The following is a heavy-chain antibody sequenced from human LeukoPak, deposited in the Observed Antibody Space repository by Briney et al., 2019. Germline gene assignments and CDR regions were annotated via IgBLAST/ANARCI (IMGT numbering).Heavy chain of an antibody. V-gene: IGHV3-23*01. CDR2: ISGSGGTT. Sequence: GGSLRLSCAASGFTFSSFDMNWVRQAPGKGLEWVSSISGSGGTTYYAGSVKGRFTISRDNSKNTLFLQMNSLRADDTAIYYSAKRDFWGQGTLVTVSS. CDR3: AKRDF. J-gene: IGHJ4*02. CDR1: GFTFSSFD.